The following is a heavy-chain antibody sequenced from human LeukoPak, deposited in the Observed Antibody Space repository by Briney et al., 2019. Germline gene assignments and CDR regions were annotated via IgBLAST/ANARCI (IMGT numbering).Heavy chain of an antibody. J-gene: IGHJ4*02. CDR3: AIMHPYYDGSGYWVQ. Sequence: PGGSLRLSCAASGFTFSSYAMSWVRQGPGKGLEWVSGISTSGGSTSYADAVKGRFTISRDNPRNTLYMQMNSLRAEDTAVYYCAIMHPYYDGSGYWVQWGQGTLVTVSS. D-gene: IGHD3-22*01. CDR2: ISTSGGST. CDR1: GFTFSSYA. V-gene: IGHV3-23*01.